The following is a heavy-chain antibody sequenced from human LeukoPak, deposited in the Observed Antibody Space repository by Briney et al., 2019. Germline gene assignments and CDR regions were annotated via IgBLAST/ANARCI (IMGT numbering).Heavy chain of an antibody. CDR3: ARVRYDFWSGYAFDI. CDR2: IYYSGST. CDR1: GGSISSYY. Sequence: SETLSLTCTVSGGSISSYYWSWIRQPPGKGLEWIGYIYYSGSTNYNPSLKSRVTISVDTSKNQFSLKLSSVTAADTAVYYCARVRYDFWSGYAFDIWGQGTMVTVSS. J-gene: IGHJ3*02. V-gene: IGHV4-59*01. D-gene: IGHD3-3*01.